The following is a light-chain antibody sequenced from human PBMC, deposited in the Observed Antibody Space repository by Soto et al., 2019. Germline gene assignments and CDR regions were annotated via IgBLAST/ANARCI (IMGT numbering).Light chain of an antibody. V-gene: IGLV1-40*01. J-gene: IGLJ2*01. CDR3: QSYDSSLSGVV. Sequence: AVVTQPPSVSGAPGQRVTISCTGSSSNIGAGYDVHWYQQLPGTAPKLLIYGNSNRPSGVPDRFSGSKSGTSASLAITGLHAEDEADYYCQSYDSSLSGVVFGGGTQLTVL. CDR1: SSNIGAGYD. CDR2: GNS.